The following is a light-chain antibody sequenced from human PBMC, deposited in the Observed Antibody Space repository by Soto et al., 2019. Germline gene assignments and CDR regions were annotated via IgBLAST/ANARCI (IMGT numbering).Light chain of an antibody. Sequence: NFMLTQPHSVSESPGKTVIISCTRSSGSIASNYVQWYQQRPGSSPTTVIYEDNQRPSGVPDRFSGSIDSSSNSASLTISGLETDDEDDYYCQSYDATNQVFGGGTKLTVL. CDR3: QSYDATNQV. J-gene: IGLJ3*02. CDR2: EDN. V-gene: IGLV6-57*01. CDR1: SGSIASNY.